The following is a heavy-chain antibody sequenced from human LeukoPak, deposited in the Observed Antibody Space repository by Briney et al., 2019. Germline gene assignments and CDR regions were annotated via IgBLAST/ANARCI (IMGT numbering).Heavy chain of an antibody. V-gene: IGHV3-48*03. D-gene: IGHD4-23*01. CDR3: ARDKWQEVVTFGDAFDI. Sequence: GGSLRLSCAASGFTFSSYELNWVRQAPGKGLEWVSYISSSGNTTYYADSVKGRFTISRDNAKNSLYLQMNSLRAEDTAVYYCARDKWQEVVTFGDAFDIWGQGTVVTVSS. CDR1: GFTFSSYE. J-gene: IGHJ3*02. CDR2: ISSSGNTT.